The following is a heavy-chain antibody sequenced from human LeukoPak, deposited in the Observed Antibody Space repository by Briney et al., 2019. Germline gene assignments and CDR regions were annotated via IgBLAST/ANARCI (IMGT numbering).Heavy chain of an antibody. Sequence: PGGSLRLFCVASGFTFGKYWMSGVRQAPGKGLEWVANIKLDGSEKNYVDSVKGRFTISRDNTKNSLYLQMNSLRVEDTAVFYCARDQYDTWSRRGNFDSWGQRTLVIVSS. V-gene: IGHV3-7*03. CDR3: ARDQYDTWSRRGNFDS. J-gene: IGHJ4*02. CDR1: GFTFGKYW. CDR2: IKLDGSEK. D-gene: IGHD3-3*01.